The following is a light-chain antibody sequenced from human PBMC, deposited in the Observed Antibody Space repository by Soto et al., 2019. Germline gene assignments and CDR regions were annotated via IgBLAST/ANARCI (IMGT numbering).Light chain of an antibody. V-gene: IGLV2-14*01. J-gene: IGLJ2*01. CDR2: EVS. Sequence: QSALTQPASVSGSPGQSITISCTGSSSDVGGYNYVSWYQHHPGKAPKLMIYEVSNRPSGVSNRFSGSKSGNTASLTISGLQADDEADYYCSSYTSSATAVFGGGTKLTVL. CDR3: SSYTSSATAV. CDR1: SSDVGGYNY.